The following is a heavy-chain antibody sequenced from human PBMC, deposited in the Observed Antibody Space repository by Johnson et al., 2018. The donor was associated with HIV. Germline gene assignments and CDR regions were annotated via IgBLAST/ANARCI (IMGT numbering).Heavy chain of an antibody. J-gene: IGHJ3*02. Sequence: VQLVESGGGLVKPGGSLRLSCAASGFTFSSHDMHWVRQATGKGLEWVSAIGTAGDTYYPGSVKGRFTISRENAKNSLYLQMNSLRAGDTAVYYCARDSASDAFDIWGQGTMVTVSS. CDR1: GFTFSSHD. D-gene: IGHD2-2*01. V-gene: IGHV3-13*01. CDR2: IGTAGDT. CDR3: ARDSASDAFDI.